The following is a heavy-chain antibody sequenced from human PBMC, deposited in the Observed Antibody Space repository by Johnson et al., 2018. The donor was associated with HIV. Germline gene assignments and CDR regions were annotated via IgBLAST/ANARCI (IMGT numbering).Heavy chain of an antibody. D-gene: IGHD5/OR15-5a*01. CDR2: ISYDGSNK. V-gene: IGHV3-30*03. Sequence: VQLLESGGGVVQPGRSLRLSCAASGFTFSSYGMHWVRQAPGKGLEWVAVISYDGSNKYYADSVKGRFTISRDNSKNTLYLQMNSLRAEDTAVYYCALYPPDAFDIWGQGTMVTVSS. J-gene: IGHJ3*02. CDR1: GFTFSSYG. CDR3: ALYPPDAFDI.